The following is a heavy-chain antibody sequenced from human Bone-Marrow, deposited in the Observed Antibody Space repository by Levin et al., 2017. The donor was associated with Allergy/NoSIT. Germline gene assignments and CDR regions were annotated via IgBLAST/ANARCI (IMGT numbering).Heavy chain of an antibody. CDR2: INRDGSST. Sequence: SCSASGFNFSSYWMHWVRQAPGKGLVWVSRINRDGSSTSYADSVKGRFTISRDNAKKTLYLQMNSLRAEDTSVYYCARDRVTTNWYFDLWSRGTLVTVSS. CDR1: GFNFSSYW. D-gene: IGHD4-17*01. J-gene: IGHJ2*01. CDR3: ARDRVTTNWYFDL. V-gene: IGHV3-74*01.